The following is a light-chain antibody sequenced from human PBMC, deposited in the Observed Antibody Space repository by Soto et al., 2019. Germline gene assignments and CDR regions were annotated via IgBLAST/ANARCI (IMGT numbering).Light chain of an antibody. CDR2: GAS. CDR3: QQYGSSPLT. V-gene: IGKV3-20*01. CDR1: ESVSDKY. Sequence: EIVLTQSPGTLSLSPGERATLFCRASESVSDKYLAWYQQRSGQAPRLVIYGASSRASAVPDRFSGSGSGADCTLTISRLEPEDFAVYYCQQYGSSPLTFGGGTKVEIK. J-gene: IGKJ4*01.